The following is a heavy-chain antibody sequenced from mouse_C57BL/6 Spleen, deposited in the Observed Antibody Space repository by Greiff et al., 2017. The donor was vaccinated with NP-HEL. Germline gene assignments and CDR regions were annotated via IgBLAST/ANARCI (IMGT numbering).Heavy chain of an antibody. J-gene: IGHJ2*01. CDR1: GYTFTSYW. CDR3: ARGGGKGYCDY. CDR2: IDPSDSYT. D-gene: IGHD2-1*01. V-gene: IGHV1-69*01. Sequence: QVQLQQPGAELVMPGASVKLSCKASGYTFTSYWMHWVKQRPGQGLEWIGEIDPSDSYTNYNQKFKGKSTLTVDKSSSTAYMQLSSLTSEDSAVYYCARGGGKGYCDYWGQGTTLTVSS.